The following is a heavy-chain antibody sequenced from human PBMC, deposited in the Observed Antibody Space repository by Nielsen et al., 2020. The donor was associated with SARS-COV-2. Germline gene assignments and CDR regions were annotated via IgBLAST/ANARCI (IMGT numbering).Heavy chain of an antibody. CDR2: IHPSSGST. Sequence: ASVKVSCKASGYTLTSYYINWVRQAPGQGLEWMGIIHPSSGSTSYAQKFQGRVTMTRDTSSSTVYMYLSSLRSEETAVYYCARDNWGYVDYWGQGTLVTVSS. CDR1: GYTLTSYY. J-gene: IGHJ4*02. CDR3: ARDNWGYVDY. D-gene: IGHD7-27*01. V-gene: IGHV1-46*01.